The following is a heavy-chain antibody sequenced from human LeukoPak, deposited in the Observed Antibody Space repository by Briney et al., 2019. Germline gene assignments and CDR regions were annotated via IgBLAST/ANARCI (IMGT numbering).Heavy chain of an antibody. CDR3: ARTYDGSGYYYY. D-gene: IGHD3-22*01. V-gene: IGHV4-31*03. CDR1: GGSINSGGYY. CDR2: IYYSGST. Sequence: SQTLPLTCTVSGGSINSGGYYWSWIRQLPGKGLEWIGYIYYSGSTYYNPSLKSRVTISVDTSKNQFSLKLSSVTAADTAVHYCARTYDGSGYYYYWGQGTLVTVSS. J-gene: IGHJ4*02.